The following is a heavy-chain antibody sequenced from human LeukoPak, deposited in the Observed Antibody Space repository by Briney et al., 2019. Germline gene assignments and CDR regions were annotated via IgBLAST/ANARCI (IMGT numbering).Heavy chain of an antibody. CDR1: GYTFTSYG. D-gene: IGHD4-17*01. J-gene: IGHJ4*02. CDR3: ARVVPGARLTTVTTFDY. Sequence: ASVKVSCKASGYTFTSYGISWVRQAPGQGLEWMGWISAYNGNTNYAQKLQGRVTMTTDTSTSTAYMELRSLRSDDTAVYYCARVVPGARLTTVTTFDYWGQGTLVTVSS. V-gene: IGHV1-18*04. CDR2: ISAYNGNT.